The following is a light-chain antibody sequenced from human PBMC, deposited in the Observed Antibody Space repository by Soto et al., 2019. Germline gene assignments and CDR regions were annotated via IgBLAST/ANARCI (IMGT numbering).Light chain of an antibody. CDR1: QGISSY. CDR2: AAS. J-gene: IGKJ4*01. V-gene: IGKV1-8*01. CDR3: QQYYSDLT. Sequence: AIRMTQSPSSFSASTGDRVTITCRASQGISSYLAWYQQKPGKAPKLLIYAASTLQSGVPSRFSGSGSGTDFTLTISCLQSEDFATYYCQQYYSDLTFGGGTKVEIK.